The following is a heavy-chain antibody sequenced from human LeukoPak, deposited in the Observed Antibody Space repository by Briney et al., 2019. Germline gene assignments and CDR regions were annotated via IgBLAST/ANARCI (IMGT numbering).Heavy chain of an antibody. D-gene: IGHD3-22*01. CDR1: GFTFSSSW. CDR3: ARGLGYRPTQGSGYPVYFDY. Sequence: GGSLRLSCAASGFTFSSSWMSWVRQAPGKGLEWVANIKKDGSGTYYADSVKGRFTISRDNAKNSLYLQMNSLRAEDTAVYYCARGLGYRPTQGSGYPVYFDYWGQGTLVTVSS. CDR2: IKKDGSGT. V-gene: IGHV3-7*03. J-gene: IGHJ4*02.